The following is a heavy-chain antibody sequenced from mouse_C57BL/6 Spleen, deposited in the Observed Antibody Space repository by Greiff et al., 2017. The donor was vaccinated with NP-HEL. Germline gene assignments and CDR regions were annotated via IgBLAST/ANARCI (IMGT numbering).Heavy chain of an antibody. J-gene: IGHJ2*01. V-gene: IGHV5-6*01. D-gene: IGHD2-4*01. Sequence: EVQVVESGGDLVKPGGSLKLSCAASGFTFSSYGMSWVRQTPDKRLEWVATISSGGSYTYYPDSVKGRFTISRDNAKNTLYLQMSSLKSEDTAMYYCASSMITTVFDYWGQGTTLTVSS. CDR1: GFTFSSYG. CDR3: ASSMITTVFDY. CDR2: ISSGGSYT.